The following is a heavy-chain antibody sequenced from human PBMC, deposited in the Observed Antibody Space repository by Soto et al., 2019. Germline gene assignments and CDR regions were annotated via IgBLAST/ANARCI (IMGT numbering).Heavy chain of an antibody. D-gene: IGHD3-10*02. CDR3: ARLGAPISSGRTARGYFDY. J-gene: IGHJ4*02. Sequence: QVQLVQSGAEVKKPGSSVKVSCKASGGTFSSYAISWVRQAPGQGLEWMGGIIPIFGTANYAQKFQGRVTITADESTSTAYMELSGLRSEDTAVYYCARLGAPISSGRTARGYFDYWGQGTLVTVSS. CDR1: GGTFSSYA. V-gene: IGHV1-69*01. CDR2: IIPIFGTA.